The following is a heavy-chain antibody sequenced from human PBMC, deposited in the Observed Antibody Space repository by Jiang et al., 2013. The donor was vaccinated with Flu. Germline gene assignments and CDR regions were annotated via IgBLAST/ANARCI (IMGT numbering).Heavy chain of an antibody. J-gene: IGHJ4*02. Sequence: GTFSSYAISWVRQAPGQGLEWMGGIIPILGIANYAQKFQGRVTITADKSTSTAYMELSSLRSEDTAVYYCASTNYYGSGSYYNLFDYWGQGTLVTVSS. CDR2: IIPILGIA. CDR1: GTFSSYA. D-gene: IGHD3-10*01. V-gene: IGHV1-69*10. CDR3: ASTNYYGSGSYYNLFDY.